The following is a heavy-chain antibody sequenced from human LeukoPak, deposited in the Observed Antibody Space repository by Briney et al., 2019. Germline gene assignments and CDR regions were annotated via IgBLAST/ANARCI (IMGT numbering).Heavy chain of an antibody. CDR3: ASAWSF. V-gene: IGHV3-74*01. J-gene: IGHJ4*02. CDR2: ISPDGSTT. D-gene: IGHD1-26*01. Sequence: PGGSLRLSCVASRFTFSSYWMHWVRQAPGKGLVWVSYISPDGSTTRYADSVKGRSTISRDNAENTLYLQMNSLRVEDTALYFCASAWSFWGQGALVTVSS. CDR1: RFTFSSYW.